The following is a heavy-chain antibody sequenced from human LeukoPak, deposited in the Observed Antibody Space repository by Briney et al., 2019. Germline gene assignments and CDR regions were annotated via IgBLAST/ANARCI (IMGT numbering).Heavy chain of an antibody. J-gene: IGHJ4*02. CDR1: GFTVSSNY. D-gene: IGHD1-26*01. V-gene: IGHV3-66*01. CDR2: IYSGGST. CDR3: AIGAGRIVGVTTPPLWY. Sequence: GGSLRLSCAASGFTVSSNYMSWVRQAPGKGLEWVSVIYSGGSTYYADSVKGRFTISRDNSKNTLYLQMNSLRAEDTAVYYCAIGAGRIVGVTTPPLWYWGQGTLVTVSS.